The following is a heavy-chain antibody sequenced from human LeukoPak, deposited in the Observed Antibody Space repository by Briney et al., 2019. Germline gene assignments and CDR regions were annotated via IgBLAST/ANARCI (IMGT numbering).Heavy chain of an antibody. D-gene: IGHD6-19*01. J-gene: IGHJ4*02. CDR3: AKDNRRHYTSGPNPDSLH. V-gene: IGHV3-9*01. Sequence: GGSLRLSCAGSGFIFNNYAMHWVRQPPGKGLEWVSGISWNSGTIDYTDSVRGRFTISRDNAKNSLYLQMDSLRVEDTAFYYCAKDNRRHYTSGPNPDSLHWGQGALVTVSS. CDR1: GFIFNNYA. CDR2: ISWNSGTI.